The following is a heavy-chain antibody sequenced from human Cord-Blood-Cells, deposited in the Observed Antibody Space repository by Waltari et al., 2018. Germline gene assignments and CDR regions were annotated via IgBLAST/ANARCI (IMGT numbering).Heavy chain of an antibody. CDR3: ARVRAWRYDGMDV. Sequence: QVQLVESGGGVVQPGRSLRLSCAASGFPFSSYGMHWVRQATGKGLEWVAVIWYDGSNKYYADSVKGRFTISRDNSKNTLYLQMNSLRAEDTAVYYCARVRAWRYDGMDVWGQGTTVTVSS. V-gene: IGHV3-33*01. CDR2: IWYDGSNK. CDR1: GFPFSSYG. J-gene: IGHJ6*02.